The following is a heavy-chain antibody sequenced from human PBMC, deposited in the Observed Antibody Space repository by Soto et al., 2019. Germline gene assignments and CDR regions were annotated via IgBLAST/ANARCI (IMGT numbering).Heavy chain of an antibody. D-gene: IGHD1-1*01. J-gene: IGHJ4*02. CDR3: ARDLEGQIDDY. CDR2: ISGYNGNT. CDR1: GYTFTSYG. V-gene: IGHV1-18*01. Sequence: ASAKVSCKASGYTFTSYGISWVRQAPGQGLEWMGWISGYNGNTKYAQKLQGRVTMTTDTSTSTAYMELRSLRSDDTAVYYCARDLEGQIDDYWGQGTLVTVSS.